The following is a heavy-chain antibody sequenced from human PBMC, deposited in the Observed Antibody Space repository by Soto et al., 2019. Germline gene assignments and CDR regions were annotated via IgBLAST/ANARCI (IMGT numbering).Heavy chain of an antibody. V-gene: IGHV4-34*01. CDR2: INHSGST. CDR3: ASRLTGTTWGFDY. Sequence: QVQLQQWGAGLLKPSETLSLTCAVYGGSFSGYYWSWIRQPPGKGLEWIGEINHSGSTNYNPSLKSRVTISVDTSKNQFSLKLSSVTAADTAVYYCASRLTGTTWGFDYWGQGTLVTVSS. J-gene: IGHJ4*02. CDR1: GGSFSGYY. D-gene: IGHD1-20*01.